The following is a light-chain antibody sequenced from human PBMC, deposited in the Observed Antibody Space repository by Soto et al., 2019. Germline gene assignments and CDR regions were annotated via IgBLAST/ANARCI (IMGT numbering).Light chain of an antibody. CDR3: QQRSSWPLT. V-gene: IGKV3-11*01. CDR2: DAS. J-gene: IGKJ4*01. CDR1: QSVSSS. Sequence: EIVLTQSPATLSLSPGETATLSCRASQSVSSSLAWYQQKPGQTPRLLIYDASNRATGIPARFSGSWSGTDFTLTVSSLEPEDFAVYYCQQRSSWPLTFGGRTKVEIK.